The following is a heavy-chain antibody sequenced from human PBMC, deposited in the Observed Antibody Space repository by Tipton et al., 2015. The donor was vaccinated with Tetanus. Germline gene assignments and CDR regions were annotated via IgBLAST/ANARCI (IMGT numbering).Heavy chain of an antibody. V-gene: IGHV3-74*03. J-gene: IGHJ4*02. CDR3: ARVPGGTGFEEVYDS. CDR2: ISPDGATV. Sequence: SLRLSCVGSGISFSRTWLHWVRQAPGRGLVWISRISPDGATVTYADSIEGRFTISRDNSKNTLYLEMDSLRADDTSHYYCARVPGGTGFEEVYDSWGQGALVTVSS. D-gene: IGHD3-10*01. CDR1: GISFSRTW.